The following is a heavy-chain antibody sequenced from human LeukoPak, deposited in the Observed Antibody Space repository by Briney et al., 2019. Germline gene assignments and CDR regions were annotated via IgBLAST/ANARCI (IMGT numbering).Heavy chain of an antibody. J-gene: IGHJ6*03. CDR3: AREISVYYYMDV. Sequence: GGSLRLSCAASGFTFSSYGMHWVRQAPGKGLEWVAFIRYDGSNKYYADSVKGRFTISRDNSKNTLYLQMNSLRAEDTAVYYCAREISVYYYMDVWGKGTTVTVSS. D-gene: IGHD6-19*01. CDR1: GFTFSSYG. V-gene: IGHV3-30*02. CDR2: IRYDGSNK.